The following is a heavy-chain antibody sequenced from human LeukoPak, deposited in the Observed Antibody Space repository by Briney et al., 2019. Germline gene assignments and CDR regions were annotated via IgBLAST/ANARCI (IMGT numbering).Heavy chain of an antibody. CDR2: INHSGST. CDR3: ARVKSYYGSGSYWYYFDY. J-gene: IGHJ4*02. Sequence: PSETLSLTCAVYGGSFSGYYWSWIRQPPGKGLEWIGEINHSGSTNYNPSLKSRVTISVDTSKHQFSLKLSSVTAADTAVYYCARVKSYYGSGSYWYYFDYWGQGTLVTVSS. CDR1: GGSFSGYY. V-gene: IGHV4-34*01. D-gene: IGHD3-10*01.